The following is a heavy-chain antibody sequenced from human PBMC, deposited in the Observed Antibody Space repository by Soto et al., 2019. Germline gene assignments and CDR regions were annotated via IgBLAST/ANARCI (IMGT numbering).Heavy chain of an antibody. V-gene: IGHV3-30*02. CDR1: GFTFSSYG. CDR3: AKDNWNDAFDI. D-gene: IGHD1-1*01. CDR2: IWYDGSNK. Sequence: GGSLRLSCAASGFTFSSYGMHWVRQAPGKGLEWVAVIWYDGSNKYYADSVKGRFTISRDNSKNTLYLQMNSLRAEDTAVYYCAKDNWNDAFDIWGQGTMVTVSS. J-gene: IGHJ3*02.